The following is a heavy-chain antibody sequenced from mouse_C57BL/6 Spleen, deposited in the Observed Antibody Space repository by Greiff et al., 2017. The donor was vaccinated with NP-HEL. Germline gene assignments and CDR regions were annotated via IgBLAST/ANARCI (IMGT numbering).Heavy chain of an antibody. CDR1: GYTFTSYW. J-gene: IGHJ2*01. V-gene: IGHV1-61*01. Sequence: VQLQESGAELVRPGSSVKLSCKASGYTFTSYWMDWVKQRPGQGLEWIGNIYPSDSETHYNQKFKDKATLTVDKSSSTAYMQLSSLTSEDSAVYYCARQLSYFDYWGQGTTLTVSS. D-gene: IGHD3-2*02. CDR2: IYPSDSET. CDR3: ARQLSYFDY.